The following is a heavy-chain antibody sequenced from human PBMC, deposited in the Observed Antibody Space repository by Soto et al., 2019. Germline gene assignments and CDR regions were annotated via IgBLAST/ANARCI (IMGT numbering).Heavy chain of an antibody. Sequence: QVQLVQSGAEVKRPGSSVKVSCQTSGGTFRTYTINWVRQAPGQGLEWMGRIIPILDVANYAQKFQGRVTITADKPTSTARMELRSRRSEDTAVYYCARSTQEHIGVAGPKDICFDPWGQRTQVTVSS. CDR3: ARSTQEHIGVAGPKDICFDP. J-gene: IGHJ5*02. CDR2: IIPILDVA. CDR1: GGTFRTYT. V-gene: IGHV1-69*02. D-gene: IGHD6-19*01.